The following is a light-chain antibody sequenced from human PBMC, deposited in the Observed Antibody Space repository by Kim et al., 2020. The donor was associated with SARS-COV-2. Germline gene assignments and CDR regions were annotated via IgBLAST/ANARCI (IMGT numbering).Light chain of an antibody. CDR1: SLRSYY. CDR2: GKN. J-gene: IGLJ2*01. Sequence: SSELTQDPAVSVALGQTVRITCQGDSLRSYYATWYQQKPGQAPILFIYGKNNRPSGNPDRFSGSSSGNTASLTITGTQAVDEADYYCNSRDSNDNVVFGG. CDR3: NSRDSNDNVV. V-gene: IGLV3-19*01.